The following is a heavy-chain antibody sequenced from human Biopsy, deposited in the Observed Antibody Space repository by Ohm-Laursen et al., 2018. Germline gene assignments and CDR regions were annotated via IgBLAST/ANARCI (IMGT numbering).Heavy chain of an antibody. J-gene: IGHJ5*02. V-gene: IGHV3-74*01. CDR3: AKGYGPDNWFDP. Sequence: SLRLSCAAAGYTFSSYWMHWVRQAPGKGLVWVSRINRDGSSTTYADSVKGRFTISRDNSKNSLYLQMNSLRAEDTAVYYCAKGYGPDNWFDPWGQGTLVTVSS. CDR1: GYTFSSYW. D-gene: IGHD3-16*01. CDR2: INRDGSST.